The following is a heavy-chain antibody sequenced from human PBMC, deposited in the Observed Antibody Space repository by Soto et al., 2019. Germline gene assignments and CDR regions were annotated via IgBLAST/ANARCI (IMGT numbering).Heavy chain of an antibody. CDR1: GFTFSSYS. CDR3: ARGYCSSTSCYYAFDI. Sequence: EVQLVESGGGLVKPGGSLRLSCAASGFTFSSYSMNLVRQAPGKGLEWVSSISSSSSYIYYADSVKGRFTISRDNAKNSLYLQMNSLRAEDTAVYYCARGYCSSTSCYYAFDIWGQGTMVTVSS. CDR2: ISSSSSYI. V-gene: IGHV3-21*01. J-gene: IGHJ3*02. D-gene: IGHD2-2*01.